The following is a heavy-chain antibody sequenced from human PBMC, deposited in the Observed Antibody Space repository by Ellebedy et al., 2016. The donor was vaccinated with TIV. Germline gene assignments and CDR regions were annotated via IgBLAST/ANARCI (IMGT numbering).Heavy chain of an antibody. J-gene: IGHJ5*02. CDR1: RFTFSNAW. CDR3: SVWFDP. CDR2: IKSKTDGGTT. Sequence: GESLKISXAASRFTFSNAWMNWVRQAPGKGLEWVGRIKSKTDGGTTDYAAPVKGRFTISRDDSKNTLYLQMNSLKTEDTAVYYCSVWFDPWGQGTLVTVSS. V-gene: IGHV3-15*01.